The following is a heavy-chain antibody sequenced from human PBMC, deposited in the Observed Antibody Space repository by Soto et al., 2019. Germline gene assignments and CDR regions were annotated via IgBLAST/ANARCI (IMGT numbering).Heavy chain of an antibody. CDR3: ARGDKWLRLAIDY. J-gene: IGHJ4*02. Sequence: PSETLSLTCAVYGGSFSGYYWSWIRQPPGKGLEWIGEINHSGSTNYNPSLKSRVTISVDTSKNQFSLKLSSVTAADTAVYYCARGDKWLRLAIDYWGQGTLVTVSS. D-gene: IGHD5-12*01. CDR1: GGSFSGYY. V-gene: IGHV4-34*01. CDR2: INHSGST.